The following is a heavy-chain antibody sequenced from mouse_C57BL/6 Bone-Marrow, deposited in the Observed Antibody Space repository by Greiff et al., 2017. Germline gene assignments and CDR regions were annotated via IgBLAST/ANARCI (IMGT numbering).Heavy chain of an antibody. D-gene: IGHD2-1*01. CDR3: ARGGIYYGNYGTLNDV. Sequence: VQLKESGPELVKPGASVKISCKASGYSFTDYNMNWVKQSNGKSLEWIGVINPNYGTTSYNQKFKGKATLTVDQSSSTAYMQLNSLTSEDSAVYYCARGGIYYGNYGTLNDVWGTGTTVTVSS. CDR2: INPNYGTT. CDR1: GYSFTDYN. J-gene: IGHJ1*03. V-gene: IGHV1-39*01.